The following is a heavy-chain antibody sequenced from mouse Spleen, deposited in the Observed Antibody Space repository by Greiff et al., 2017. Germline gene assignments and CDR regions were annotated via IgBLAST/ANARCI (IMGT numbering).Heavy chain of an antibody. CDR2: INPSTGGT. V-gene: IGHV1-42*01. CDR3: ARERVNWDY. Sequence: EVQLQQSGPELVKPGASVKISCKASGYSFTGYYMNWVKQSPEKSLEWIGEINPSTGGTTYNQKFKAKATLTVDKSSSTAYMQLKSLTSEDSAVYYCARERVNWDYWGQGTTLTVSS. D-gene: IGHD4-1*01. J-gene: IGHJ2*01. CDR1: GYSFTGYY.